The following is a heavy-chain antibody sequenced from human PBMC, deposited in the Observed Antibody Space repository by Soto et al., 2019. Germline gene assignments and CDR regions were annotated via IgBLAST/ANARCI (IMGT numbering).Heavy chain of an antibody. D-gene: IGHD4-4*01. V-gene: IGHV3-30-3*01. CDR1: GFTFSSYA. CDR3: ARDHGPIPSHSNLDY. Sequence: PGGSLRLSCAASGFTFSSYAMHWVRQAPGKGLEWVTVISYDGSNEYYADSVKGRFTISRDNSKNTLYVQMNSLRPEDTAVYYCARDHGPIPSHSNLDYWGQGTLVTVSS. J-gene: IGHJ4*02. CDR2: ISYDGSNE.